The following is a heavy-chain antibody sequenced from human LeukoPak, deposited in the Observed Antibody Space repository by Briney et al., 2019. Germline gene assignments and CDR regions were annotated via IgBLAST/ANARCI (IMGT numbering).Heavy chain of an antibody. V-gene: IGHV3-30*02. J-gene: IGHJ4*02. Sequence: GGSLRLSCAASGFTFSSYGIHWVRQAPGKGLEWVAFIRYDGSNKYYADSVKGRFTISRDNSKNTLYLQMNSLRAEDTAVYYCAKAPSGYDFPYYFDYWGQGTLVTVSS. CDR1: GFTFSSYG. CDR3: AKAPSGYDFPYYFDY. CDR2: IRYDGSNK. D-gene: IGHD5-12*01.